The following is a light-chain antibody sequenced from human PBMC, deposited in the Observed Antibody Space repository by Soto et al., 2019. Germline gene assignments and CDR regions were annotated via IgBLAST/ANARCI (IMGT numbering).Light chain of an antibody. CDR2: DVS. J-gene: IGLJ1*01. V-gene: IGLV2-11*01. CDR3: CSYAGTFYV. CDR1: SSDFGGYNY. Sequence: LTQPRSVSGSPGQSVTISCTGTSSDFGGYNYVSWYQHHPGKAPKLMIYDVSERPSGVPDRFSGSKSGSTASLTISGLQAEDEADYYCCSYAGTFYVFGTGTKVTVL.